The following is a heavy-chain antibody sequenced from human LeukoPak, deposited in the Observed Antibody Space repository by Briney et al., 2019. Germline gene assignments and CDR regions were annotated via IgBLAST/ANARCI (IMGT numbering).Heavy chain of an antibody. CDR1: GFTLSAHG. Sequence: GLSLRLSCAASGFTLSAHGMHWVRQAPGKGLEWLAVIWYDGNTKYYSDSVKGRFTISRDSSKNTLYLEMNSLRAEDTAVYYCARDEVITFRLFDHWGQGTLVTVSS. V-gene: IGHV3-33*01. CDR2: IWYDGNTK. CDR3: ARDEVITFRLFDH. D-gene: IGHD1-14*01. J-gene: IGHJ4*02.